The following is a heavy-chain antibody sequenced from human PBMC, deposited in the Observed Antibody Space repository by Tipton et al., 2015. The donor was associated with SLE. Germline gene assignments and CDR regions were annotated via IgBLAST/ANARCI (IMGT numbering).Heavy chain of an antibody. V-gene: IGHV4-38-2*01. CDR3: ARLRAVADTPDNFDY. CDR2: IYHSGST. D-gene: IGHD6-19*01. Sequence: LRLSCAASGYSISSGYYWGWIRQPPGKGLEWIGSIYHSGSTYYNPSLKSRVTISVDTSKNQFSLKLSSVTVADTAVYYCARLRAVADTPDNFDYWGQGTLVTVSS. J-gene: IGHJ4*02. CDR1: GYSISSGYY.